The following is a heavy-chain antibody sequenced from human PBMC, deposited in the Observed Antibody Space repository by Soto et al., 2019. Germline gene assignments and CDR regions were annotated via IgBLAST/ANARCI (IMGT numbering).Heavy chain of an antibody. CDR3: ARGEVTMVRGVIITDYGMDV. CDR1: GYTFTSYD. J-gene: IGHJ6*02. D-gene: IGHD3-10*01. V-gene: IGHV1-8*01. CDR2: MNPNSGNT. Sequence: ASVKVSCKASGYTFTSYDINWVRQATGQGLEWMGWMNPNSGNTGYAQKFQGRVTMTRNTSISTAYMELSSLRSEDTAVYYCARGEVTMVRGVIITDYGMDVWGQGTTVTVS.